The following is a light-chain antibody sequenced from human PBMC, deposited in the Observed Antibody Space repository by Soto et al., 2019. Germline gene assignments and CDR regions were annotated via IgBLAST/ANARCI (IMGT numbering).Light chain of an antibody. V-gene: IGKV1-5*01. CDR2: DAS. J-gene: IGKJ5*01. Sequence: IEMTQSPSILPASVSHRVTIPRLARQTISNWLAWYQQKPGKAPKLLIYDASNLESGVPSRFSGSGSGTEFTLTISSLQPDDFATYYCQQYNSYPITFGQGTRLEIK. CDR3: QQYNSYPIT. CDR1: QTISNW.